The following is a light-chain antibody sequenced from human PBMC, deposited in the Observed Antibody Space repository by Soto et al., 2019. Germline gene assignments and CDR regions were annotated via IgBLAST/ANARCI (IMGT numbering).Light chain of an antibody. CDR1: QSVSSSY. CDR2: GAA. V-gene: IGKV3-20*01. CDR3: QQYGSSQWT. Sequence: EIVLKQSPGTLSLSPGERATLSCRASQSVSSSYLAWYQQKPGQAPRLLIYGAASRATRIPDRFTGSGSGTDFTLTISRLEPEDFGVYYCQQYGSSQWTFGQGTKVEIK. J-gene: IGKJ1*01.